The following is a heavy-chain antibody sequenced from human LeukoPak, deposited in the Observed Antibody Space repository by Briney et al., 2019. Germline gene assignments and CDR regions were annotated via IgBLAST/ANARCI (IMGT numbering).Heavy chain of an antibody. CDR1: GLTLSRYW. V-gene: IGHV3-7*01. Sequence: GGSLSLSCAASGLTLSRYWMTWVRQAPGKGLEWVANINQDGNKKYYVDSVKGRFTISRDNAKNSLYLQMNSLRVEDTAVYYCARDRVASTGGVYFDYWGQGTLVTVSS. CDR3: ARDRVASTGGVYFDY. J-gene: IGHJ4*02. CDR2: INQDGNKK. D-gene: IGHD5-12*01.